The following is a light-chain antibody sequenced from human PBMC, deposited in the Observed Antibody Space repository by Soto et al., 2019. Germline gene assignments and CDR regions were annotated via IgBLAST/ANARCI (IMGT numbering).Light chain of an antibody. CDR3: HQYNSWPRGT. V-gene: IGKV3-15*01. J-gene: IGKJ3*01. CDR2: GAS. CDR1: QSVNLN. Sequence: EILMTQSPGSLSVSTGEGATLSCTASQSVNLNLAWYQHKPGKPPRLLLYGASTRAPGIPVRFRGSGSGTEFTLTISSLQSEDSAVYYCHQYNSWPRGTFGPGTKVDI.